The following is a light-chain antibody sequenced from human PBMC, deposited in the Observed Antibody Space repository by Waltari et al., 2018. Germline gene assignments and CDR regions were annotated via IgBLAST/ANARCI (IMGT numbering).Light chain of an antibody. CDR2: EVS. V-gene: IGLV2-14*01. Sequence: QSALTQPASVSGSPGQAITIPSTGSRSDVGPNNYVSWYRQYPGKAPQVLIYEVSNRPSGVSNRFSGSKSGNTASLTISGLQAEDEADYYCLSYTNTAVRVFGGGTRLTVL. CDR1: RSDVGPNNY. J-gene: IGLJ3*02. CDR3: LSYTNTAVRV.